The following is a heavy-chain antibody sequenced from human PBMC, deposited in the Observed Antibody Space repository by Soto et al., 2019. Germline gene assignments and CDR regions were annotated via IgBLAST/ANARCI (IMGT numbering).Heavy chain of an antibody. D-gene: IGHD3-10*01. CDR3: ARGRRGDYYGSGSYLDY. CDR2: MNPNSGNT. J-gene: IGHJ4*02. CDR1: GYTFTSYD. V-gene: IGHV1-8*01. Sequence: VQLVESGGGLVQPGASVKVSCKASGYTFTSYDINWVRQATGQGLEWMGWMNPNSGNTGYAQKFQGRVTMTRNTSISTAYMELSSLRSEDTAVYYCARGRRGDYYGSGSYLDYWGQGTLVTVSS.